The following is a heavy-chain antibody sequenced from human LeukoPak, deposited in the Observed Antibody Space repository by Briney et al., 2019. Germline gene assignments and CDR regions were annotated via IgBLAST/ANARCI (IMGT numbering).Heavy chain of an antibody. J-gene: IGHJ5*02. CDR3: ARAGDRFLEWLPQGGWFDP. Sequence: GASVKVSCKASGGTFSSYAISWVRQAPGQGLEWMGGIIPIFGTANYAQKFQGRVTITADESTSTAYMELSSLRSEDTAVYYCARAGDRFLEWLPQGGWFDPWGQGTLVTVSS. V-gene: IGHV1-69*13. D-gene: IGHD3-3*01. CDR2: IIPIFGTA. CDR1: GGTFSSYA.